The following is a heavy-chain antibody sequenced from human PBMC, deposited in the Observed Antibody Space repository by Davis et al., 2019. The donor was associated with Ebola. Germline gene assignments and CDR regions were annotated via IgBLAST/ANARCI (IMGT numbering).Heavy chain of an antibody. CDR3: ARGAGGFDY. CDR2: IYSGGST. Sequence: GESLKISCAASGFTFSTYSMSWVRQAPGKGLEWVSVIYSGGSTYYADSVKGRFTISRHNSKNTLYLQMNSLRAEDTAVYYCARGAGGFDYWGQGTLVTVSS. CDR1: GFTFSTYS. J-gene: IGHJ4*02. V-gene: IGHV3-53*04. D-gene: IGHD3-16*01.